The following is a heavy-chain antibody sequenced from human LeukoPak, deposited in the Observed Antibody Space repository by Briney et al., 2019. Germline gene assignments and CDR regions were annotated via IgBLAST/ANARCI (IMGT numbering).Heavy chain of an antibody. D-gene: IGHD3-22*01. Sequence: GGSLRLSCAASGFTFSSYGMHWVRQAPGKGLEWLAVIWYDGSNKYYADSVKGRFTISRDNSNNTLYLQMNSLRAGDTAVYYCAKATYYYDSSGYDYWGQGTLVTVSS. V-gene: IGHV3-33*06. CDR2: IWYDGSNK. J-gene: IGHJ4*02. CDR3: AKATYYYDSSGYDY. CDR1: GFTFSSYG.